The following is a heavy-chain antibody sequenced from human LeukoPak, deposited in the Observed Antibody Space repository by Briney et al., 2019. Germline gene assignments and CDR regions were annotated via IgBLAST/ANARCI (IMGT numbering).Heavy chain of an antibody. Sequence: GASVKVSCKASGGTFSSYAISWVRQAPGQGLEWMGRIIPILGIANYAQKFQGRVTITADKSTSTAYMELSSLRSEDTAVYYCARAAKQYQLLRGGYYYYYGMDVWGQGTTVTVSS. CDR2: IIPILGIA. V-gene: IGHV1-69*04. J-gene: IGHJ6*02. CDR1: GGTFSSYA. CDR3: ARAAKQYQLLRGGYYYYYGMDV. D-gene: IGHD2-2*01.